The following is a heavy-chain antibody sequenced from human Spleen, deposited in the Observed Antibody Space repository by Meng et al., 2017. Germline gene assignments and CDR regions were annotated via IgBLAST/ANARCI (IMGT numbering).Heavy chain of an antibody. CDR3: IRQVSTTWYWFDP. CDR1: GFTFSASG. J-gene: IGHJ5*02. D-gene: IGHD6-13*01. CDR2: VRSKANNYAT. V-gene: IGHV3-73*01. Sequence: GGSLRLSCAASGFTFSASGMHWVRQASGKGLEWVGCVRSKANNYATAYAASVKGRFTISRDESKNTAYLQMNSLTTEDTAVYYCIRQVSTTWYWFDPWGQGTLVTVSS.